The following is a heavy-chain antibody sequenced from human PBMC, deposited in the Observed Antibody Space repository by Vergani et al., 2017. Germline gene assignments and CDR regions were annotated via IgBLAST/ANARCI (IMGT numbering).Heavy chain of an antibody. CDR3: VKDIAASGNYWYFDL. CDR1: GFTLGDYA. CDR2: IWSKPYGGTT. V-gene: IGHV3-49*04. J-gene: IGHJ2*01. Sequence: EVHLVESGGGLVQPGRSLRLSCSGSGFTLGDYAMTWVRQAPGKGLEWVAFIWSKPYGGTTEYAASVKGRFTISRDDPKSIAYLQMSSLKAEDTALYYCVKDIAASGNYWYFDLWGRGTLVTVSS. D-gene: IGHD6-13*01.